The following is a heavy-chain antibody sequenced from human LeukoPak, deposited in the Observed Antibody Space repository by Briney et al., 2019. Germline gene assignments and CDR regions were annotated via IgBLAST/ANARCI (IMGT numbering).Heavy chain of an antibody. D-gene: IGHD2-2*01. J-gene: IGHJ4*02. CDR2: IYYSGST. CDR1: GGSINSSNYY. V-gene: IGHV4-31*03. CDR3: ARDAMRGYYFDY. Sequence: SETLSLTCTVSGGSINSSNYYWGWIRQHPGKGLEWIGYIYYSGSTDYNPSLKSRVTISVDTSKNQFSLKLSSVTAADTAVYYCARDAMRGYYFDYWGQGTLVTVSS.